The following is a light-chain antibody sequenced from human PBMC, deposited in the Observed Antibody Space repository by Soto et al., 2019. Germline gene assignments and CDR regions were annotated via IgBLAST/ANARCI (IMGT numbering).Light chain of an antibody. Sequence: DIQMTQSPSSLSASVGDRVTITCRASQSISNYLNWYQQKPGKAPKVLIYAASSLRSGVPSRFSGSASGTDFTLTISSLQPEDFATYYCQQSYSAPPTFGGGTKVDIK. CDR2: AAS. CDR1: QSISNY. V-gene: IGKV1-39*01. CDR3: QQSYSAPPT. J-gene: IGKJ4*01.